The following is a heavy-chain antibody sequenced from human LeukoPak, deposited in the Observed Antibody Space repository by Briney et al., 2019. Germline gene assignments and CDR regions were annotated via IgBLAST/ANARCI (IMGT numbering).Heavy chain of an antibody. Sequence: GGALRLSCAASGFTFSSYDMTWVRQAPGRGPEWVSSIRPSGDITYYTDSVKGRFTISRDNSKNTLYLEVISLTAEDTAVYYCAKDDSWLQFGEWSQGTLVTVSS. CDR3: AKDDSWLQFGE. CDR1: GFTFSSYD. J-gene: IGHJ4*02. D-gene: IGHD5-24*01. CDR2: IRPSGDIT. V-gene: IGHV3-23*01.